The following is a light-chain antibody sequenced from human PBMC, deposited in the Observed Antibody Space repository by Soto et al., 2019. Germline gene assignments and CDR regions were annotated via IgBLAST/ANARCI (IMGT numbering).Light chain of an antibody. CDR1: SSNIGNYY. Sequence: QSVLTQPPSVSAAPGQKVTMSYSGGSSNIGNYYVSWHQQLPGTAPKLLIYENDKRPSGIPDRFSGSKSGTSATLGITGLQTGDEADYYCGTWDSSLSIFVFGTGTQLTVL. CDR3: GTWDSSLSIFV. CDR2: END. V-gene: IGLV1-51*02. J-gene: IGLJ7*01.